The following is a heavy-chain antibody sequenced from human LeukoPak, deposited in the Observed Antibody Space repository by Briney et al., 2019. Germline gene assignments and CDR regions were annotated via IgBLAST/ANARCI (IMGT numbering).Heavy chain of an antibody. CDR1: GYTFTGYY. Sequence: ASVKVSCKASGYTFTGYYMHWVRQAPGQGLEWMGWINPNSGGTNYAQKFQGRVTMTRDTSTSTAYMELRSLRSDDTAVYYCARDHDSGGATEGAFDIWGQGTMVTVSS. D-gene: IGHD1-26*01. CDR3: ARDHDSGGATEGAFDI. V-gene: IGHV1-2*02. J-gene: IGHJ3*02. CDR2: INPNSGGT.